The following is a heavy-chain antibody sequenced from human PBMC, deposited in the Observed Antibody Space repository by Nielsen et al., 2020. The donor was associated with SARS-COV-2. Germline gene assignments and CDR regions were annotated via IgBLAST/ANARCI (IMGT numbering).Heavy chain of an antibody. D-gene: IGHD6-19*01. J-gene: IGHJ4*02. V-gene: IGHV1-2*06. Sequence: WVRQAPGQGLEWMGRINPNSGGTNYAQKFQGRVTMTRDTSISTAYMELSSLRSEDTAVYYCARLAGWGYWGQGTLVTVSS. CDR3: ARLAGWGY. CDR2: INPNSGGT.